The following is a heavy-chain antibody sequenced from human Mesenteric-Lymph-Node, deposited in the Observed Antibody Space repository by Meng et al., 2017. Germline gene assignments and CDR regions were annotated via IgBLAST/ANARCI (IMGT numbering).Heavy chain of an antibody. D-gene: IGHD2-21*02. CDR2: VNHSGKT. CDR3: ARSFAVTMFDY. V-gene: IGHV4-34*02. Sequence: QLQPQQLGEGLLKPSATLSRPCAVYGGSFSSNFWTWIRQAPGRGLEWIGDVNHSGKTNYNPSLKSRVTISVDTSKTQFSLILNSVTAADTGVYYCARSFAVTMFDYWGQGTLVTVSS. CDR1: GGSFSSNF. J-gene: IGHJ4*02.